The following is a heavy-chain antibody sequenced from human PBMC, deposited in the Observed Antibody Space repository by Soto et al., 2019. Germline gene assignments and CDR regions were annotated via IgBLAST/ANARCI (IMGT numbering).Heavy chain of an antibody. V-gene: IGHV4-34*01. CDR1: GGAFRGQY. Sequence: PSETLSLTRAVYGGAFRGQYWGWSRQPPGKGLEWIGEINHSGSINYKPSLESRVTISEDTSKNQFSLKLSSVTAADTAVYYCARERPDGARLDPWGQGTLVTVSS. D-gene: IGHD6-6*01. CDR2: INHSGSI. CDR3: ARERPDGARLDP. J-gene: IGHJ5*02.